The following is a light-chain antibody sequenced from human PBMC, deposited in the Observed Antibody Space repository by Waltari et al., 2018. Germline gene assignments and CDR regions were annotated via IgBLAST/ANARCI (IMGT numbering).Light chain of an antibody. J-gene: IGLJ2*01. CDR1: SIDFVGLPL. CDR3: NSYSGSNTWI. Sequence: PPPMSGPLGQRVPFPSGGTSIDFVGLPLFPGYQQHPGKAPQLMIYGVSRRPSGVSDRFSGSKSGNTASLTISGLQAEDEADYFCNSYSGSNTWIFGGGTRLTVL. V-gene: IGLV2-8*01. CDR2: GVS.